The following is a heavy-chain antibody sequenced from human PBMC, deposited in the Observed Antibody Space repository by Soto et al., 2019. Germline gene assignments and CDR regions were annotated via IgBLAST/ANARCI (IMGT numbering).Heavy chain of an antibody. D-gene: IGHD3-22*01. J-gene: IGHJ4*02. V-gene: IGHV4-59*01. CDR3: ARARYDSSGYYYFDY. CDR2: IYYSGST. CDR1: GGSISSYY. Sequence: SETLSLTCTVSGGSISSYYWSWIRQPPGKGLERIGYIYYSGSTIYNPSLKSRVTISVDTSKNQFSLNLISVTSADTAVYYCARARYDSSGYYYFDYWGQGTLVTVS.